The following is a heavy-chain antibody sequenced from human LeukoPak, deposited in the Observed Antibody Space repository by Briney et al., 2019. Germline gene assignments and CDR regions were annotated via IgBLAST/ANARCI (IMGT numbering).Heavy chain of an antibody. CDR2: IIPILGIA. CDR3: ARDRADCSGGSCYSYWFDP. Sequence: SVKVSCKASGGTFSSYAISWVRQAPGQGLEWMGRIIPILGIANYAQKFQGRVTITADKSTSTAYMELSSLRSEDTAVYYCARDRADCSGGSCYSYWFDPWGQGTLVTVSS. CDR1: GGTFSSYA. J-gene: IGHJ5*02. D-gene: IGHD2-15*01. V-gene: IGHV1-69*04.